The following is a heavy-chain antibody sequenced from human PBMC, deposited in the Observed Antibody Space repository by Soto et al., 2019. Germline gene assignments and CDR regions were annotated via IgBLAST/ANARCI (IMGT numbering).Heavy chain of an antibody. V-gene: IGHV1-3*01. CDR2: INAGNGNT. Sequence: SVKVSCKASGYTFTSYAMHWVRRAPGQRLEWMGWINAGNGNTKYSQKFQGRVTITRDTSASTAYMELSSLRSEDTAVYYCARVGIGREPQLPLFDYWGQGTLVTVSS. CDR3: ARVGIGREPQLPLFDY. D-gene: IGHD1-26*01. J-gene: IGHJ4*02. CDR1: GYTFTSYA.